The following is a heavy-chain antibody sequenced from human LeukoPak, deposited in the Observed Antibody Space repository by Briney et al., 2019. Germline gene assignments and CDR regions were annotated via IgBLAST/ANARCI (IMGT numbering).Heavy chain of an antibody. Sequence: GGSLRLSCAASGFTVSNTYMSWVRQAPGKGLEWVSVIYSSGGTFYSESVKGRFTISRDYSKNTLYLQMNSLRVDDTAVYYCVKDSSGPAFWGQGTLVTVSS. CDR3: VKDSSGPAF. D-gene: IGHD6-19*01. V-gene: IGHV3-53*01. CDR2: IYSSGGT. J-gene: IGHJ4*02. CDR1: GFTVSNTY.